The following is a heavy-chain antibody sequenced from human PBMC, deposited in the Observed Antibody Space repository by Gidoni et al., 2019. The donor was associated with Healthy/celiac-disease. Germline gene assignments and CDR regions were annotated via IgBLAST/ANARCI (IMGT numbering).Heavy chain of an antibody. CDR2: ISYDGSNK. V-gene: IGHV3-30*18. CDR3: AKDVGVAVAGTGYFDY. D-gene: IGHD6-19*01. CDR1: GFTFSSYG. Sequence: QVQLVESGGGVVQPGRSLRLSCAASGFTFSSYGMHWVRQAPGKGLEWVAVISYDGSNKYYADSVKGRFTISRDNSKNTLYLQMNSLRAEDTAVYYCAKDVGVAVAGTGYFDYWGQGTLVTVSS. J-gene: IGHJ4*02.